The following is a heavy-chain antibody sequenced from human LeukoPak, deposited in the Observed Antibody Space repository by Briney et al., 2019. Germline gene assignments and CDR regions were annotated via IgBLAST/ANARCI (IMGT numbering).Heavy chain of an antibody. Sequence: SETLSLTCTVSGGSIISSSYYWGWIRQPPGKGLEWIGSIYYSGNTDYNPSLKSRVTISVDTSKNQFSLKLSSVTAADTAVYYCARDQGEDYYDSSGYPGSGAFDIWGQGTMVTVSS. D-gene: IGHD3-22*01. CDR3: ARDQGEDYYDSSGYPGSGAFDI. J-gene: IGHJ3*02. CDR1: GGSIISSSYY. V-gene: IGHV4-39*07. CDR2: IYYSGNT.